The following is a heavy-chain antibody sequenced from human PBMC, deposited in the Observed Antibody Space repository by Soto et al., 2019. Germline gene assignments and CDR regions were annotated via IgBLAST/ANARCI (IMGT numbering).Heavy chain of an antibody. Sequence: LSLTCTVSGGSISSGDYYWSWIRQPPGKGLEWIGYIYYSGSTYYNPSLKSRVTISVDTSKNQFSLKLSSVTAADTSVYYCAREGGYSSGYPGPVYWGQGTLVTVSS. CDR1: GGSISSGDYY. CDR3: AREGGYSSGYPGPVY. V-gene: IGHV4-30-4*01. CDR2: IYYSGST. D-gene: IGHD3-22*01. J-gene: IGHJ4*02.